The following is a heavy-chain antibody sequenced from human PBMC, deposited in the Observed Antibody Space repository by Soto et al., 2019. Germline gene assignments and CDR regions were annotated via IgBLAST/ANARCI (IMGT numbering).Heavy chain of an antibody. J-gene: IGHJ5*02. V-gene: IGHV5-10-1*01. CDR1: GYVFNTYW. CDR3: ARVRVSAFYDNWFDP. D-gene: IGHD3-10*01. Sequence: PGESLKISCQGSGYVFNTYWISWVRQMPGKGLEWMGRIDPGDSYINYSPSFQGHDTISFANSISTAYPQFHSLKASDTAIYYCARVRVSAFYDNWFDPWGQGTLVTVSS. CDR2: IDPGDSYI.